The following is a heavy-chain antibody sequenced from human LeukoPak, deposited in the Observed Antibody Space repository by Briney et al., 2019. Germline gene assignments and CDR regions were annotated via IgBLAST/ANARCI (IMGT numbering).Heavy chain of an antibody. CDR2: IFYTGST. Sequence: SETLSLTCTVSDGSISSNNYYWAWIRQPPGKGLEWIANIFYTGSTYYNPSLKSRVTISVDTSKNQFSLKLSSVTAADTAVYYCARRRILTGYLDYWGQGTLVTVSS. CDR1: DGSISSNNYY. CDR3: ARRRILTGYLDY. J-gene: IGHJ4*02. V-gene: IGHV4-39*07. D-gene: IGHD3-9*01.